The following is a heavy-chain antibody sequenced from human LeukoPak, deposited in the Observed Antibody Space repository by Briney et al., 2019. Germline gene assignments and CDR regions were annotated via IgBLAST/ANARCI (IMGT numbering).Heavy chain of an antibody. J-gene: IGHJ4*02. V-gene: IGHV4-59*01. D-gene: IGHD4-17*01. CDR2: IFYSGST. CDR3: ARGPTRYYFDC. CDR1: SGSISSYY. Sequence: SETLSLTCTVSSGSISSYYWSWIRQPPGKGLEWIGYIFYSGSTNYNPSLKSRVTISVDPSKNQFSLGLSSVTAADTAVYYCARGPTRYYFDCWGQGTLVTVSS.